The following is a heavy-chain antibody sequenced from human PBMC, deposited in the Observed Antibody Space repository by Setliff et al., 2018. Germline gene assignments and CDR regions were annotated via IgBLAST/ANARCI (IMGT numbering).Heavy chain of an antibody. V-gene: IGHV3-7*01. CDR1: GFTFSSHW. D-gene: IGHD3-16*01. CDR2: INQYGTEK. J-gene: IGHJ4*02. CDR3: STELGE. Sequence: PGGSLSLSCVGSGFTFSSHWLDWVRQAPGKGLEWVANINQYGTEKYYVDSVKGRFSVSRDNAKNSLYLQVNSLRVEDTGVYYCSTELGEWGQGTPVTVSS.